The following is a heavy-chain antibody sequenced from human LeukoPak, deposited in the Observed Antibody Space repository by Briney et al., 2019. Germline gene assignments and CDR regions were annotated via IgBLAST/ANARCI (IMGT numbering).Heavy chain of an antibody. CDR1: GFAFSSYE. D-gene: IGHD1-26*01. CDR3: ARGGVGATIWYYFDY. J-gene: IGHJ4*02. Sequence: PGGSLRLSCAASGFAFSSYEMNWVRQAPGKGLEWVSSISSSSSYIYYADSVKGRFTISRDNAKNSLYLQMNSLRAEDTAVYYCARGGVGATIWYYFDYWGQGTLVTVSS. V-gene: IGHV3-21*01. CDR2: ISSSSSYI.